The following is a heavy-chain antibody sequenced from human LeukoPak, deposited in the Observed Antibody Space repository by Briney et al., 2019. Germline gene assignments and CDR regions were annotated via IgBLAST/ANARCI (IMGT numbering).Heavy chain of an antibody. J-gene: IGHJ4*02. CDR1: GFTFSSYG. CDR3: ARDRFTIFERPLFDY. CDR2: IWYDGSNK. Sequence: PGGSLRLSCAASGFTFSSYGMHWVRQAPGKELEWVAVIWYDGSNKYYADSVKGRFTISRDNSKNTLYLQMNSLRAEDTAVYYCARDRFTIFERPLFDYWGQGTLVTVSS. V-gene: IGHV3-33*01. D-gene: IGHD3-3*01.